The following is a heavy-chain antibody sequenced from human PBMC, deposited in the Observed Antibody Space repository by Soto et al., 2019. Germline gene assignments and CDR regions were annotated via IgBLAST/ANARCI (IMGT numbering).Heavy chain of an antibody. CDR2: IYYSGST. CDR3: ARHPSY. CDR1: GGSVSSGSYY. J-gene: IGHJ4*02. V-gene: IGHV4-61*01. Sequence: PSETLSLTCTVSGGSVSSGSYYWSWIRQPPGKGLEWIGYIYYSGSTNYNPSLKSRVTISVDTSKNQFSLKLSSVTAADTAVYYCARHPSYWGQGTLVTV.